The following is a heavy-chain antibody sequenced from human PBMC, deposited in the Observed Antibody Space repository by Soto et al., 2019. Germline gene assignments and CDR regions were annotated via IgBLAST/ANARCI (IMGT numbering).Heavy chain of an antibody. CDR3: ASESRGYDILTGYSPFDY. D-gene: IGHD3-9*01. CDR1: GCTFSSYA. CDR2: IIPIFGTA. Sequence: ASVKVSCKASGCTFSSYAISWVRQAPGQGLEWMGGIIPIFGTANYAQKFQGRVTITADESTSTAYMELSSLRSEDTAVYYCASESRGYDILTGYSPFDYWGQGTLVTVSS. V-gene: IGHV1-69*13. J-gene: IGHJ4*02.